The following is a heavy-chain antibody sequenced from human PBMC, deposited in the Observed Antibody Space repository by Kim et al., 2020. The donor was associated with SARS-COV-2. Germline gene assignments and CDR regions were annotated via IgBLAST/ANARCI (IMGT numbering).Heavy chain of an antibody. Sequence: SVKVSCKASGGTFSSYAISWVRQAPGQGLEWMGRIIPILGIANYAQKFQGRVTITADKSTSTAYMELSSLRSEDTAVYYCARTPFSPGYSSSWFDYWGQGTLVTVSS. CDR2: IIPILGIA. D-gene: IGHD6-13*01. CDR1: GGTFSSYA. V-gene: IGHV1-69*04. CDR3: ARTPFSPGYSSSWFDY. J-gene: IGHJ4*02.